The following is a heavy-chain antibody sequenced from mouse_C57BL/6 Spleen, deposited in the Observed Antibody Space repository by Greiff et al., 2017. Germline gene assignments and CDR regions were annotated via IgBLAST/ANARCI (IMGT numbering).Heavy chain of an antibody. CDR3: AKNEGYPYWYFDV. V-gene: IGHV2-5*01. D-gene: IGHD2-3*01. J-gene: IGHJ1*03. CDR1: GFSLTSYG. CDR2: IWRGGST. Sequence: QVQLKESGPGLVQPSQSLSITCTVSGFSLTSYGVHWVRQSPGKGLEWLGVIWRGGSTDYNAAFMSRLSITKDNSKSQVFFKMNSLQADDTAIYYCAKNEGYPYWYFDVWGTGTTVTVSS.